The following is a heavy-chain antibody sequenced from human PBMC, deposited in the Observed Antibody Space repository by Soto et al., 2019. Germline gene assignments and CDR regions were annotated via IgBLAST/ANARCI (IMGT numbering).Heavy chain of an antibody. D-gene: IGHD3-3*01. CDR3: AKDLDGLRFLEWLPAYGMDV. CDR1: GFTFSSYG. Sequence: GESLRLSCAASGFTFSSYGMHWVRQAPGKGLEGVAVISYDGSNKYYADSVKGRFTISRDNSKNTLYLQMNSLRAEDTAVYYCAKDLDGLRFLEWLPAYGMDVWGQGTTVTVSS. J-gene: IGHJ6*02. CDR2: ISYDGSNK. V-gene: IGHV3-30*18.